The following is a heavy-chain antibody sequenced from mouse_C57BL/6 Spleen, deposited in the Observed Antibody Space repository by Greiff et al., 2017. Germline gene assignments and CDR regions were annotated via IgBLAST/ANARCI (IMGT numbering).Heavy chain of an antibody. V-gene: IGHV1-55*01. CDR1: GYTFTSYW. D-gene: IGHD1-1*01. CDR2: IYPGSGST. J-gene: IGHJ4*01. CDR3: ARYGYGSPYYYAMDD. Sequence: VQLQQPGAELVKPGASVKMSCKASGYTFTSYWITWVKQRPGQGLEWIGDIYPGSGSTNYNEKFKSKATLTVDTSSSTAYMQLSSLTSEDSAVYYCARYGYGSPYYYAMDDWGQGTSVTVSS.